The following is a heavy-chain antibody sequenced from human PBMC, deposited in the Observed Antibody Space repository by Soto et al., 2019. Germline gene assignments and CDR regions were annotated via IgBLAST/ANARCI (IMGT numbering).Heavy chain of an antibody. CDR2: MWYDGSNK. V-gene: IGHV3-33*01. CDR1: GFXXXXXX. J-gene: IGHJ4*02. Sequence: GGSLXLSCXASGFXXXXXXXXXXXQAPGXGLEWVEVMWYDGSNKYYADSVKGRFTISRDNSKNTLYLQMNSLRAEDTAVYYCAREAVLRYFDCWGQGTLVTVSS. D-gene: IGHD3-9*01. CDR3: AREAVLRYFDC.